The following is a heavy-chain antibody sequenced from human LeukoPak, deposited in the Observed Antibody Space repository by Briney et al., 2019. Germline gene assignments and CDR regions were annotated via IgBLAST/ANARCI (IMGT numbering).Heavy chain of an antibody. CDR2: INHGGST. J-gene: IGHJ6*03. V-gene: IGHV4-34*01. Sequence: SETLSLTCAVSGGSFSGHYWNWIRQPPGKGLEWIGEINHGGSTNYNPSLKSRVTISVDTSKNQFSLKLSSVTAADTAVYYCARLVYYDSSGYYYGDYYYYYMDVWGKGTTVTVSS. CDR1: GGSFSGHY. CDR3: ARLVYYDSSGYYYGDYYYYYMDV. D-gene: IGHD3-22*01.